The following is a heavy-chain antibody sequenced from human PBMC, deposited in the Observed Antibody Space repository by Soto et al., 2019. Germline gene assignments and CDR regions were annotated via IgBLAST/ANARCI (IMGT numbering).Heavy chain of an antibody. CDR1: GVSVSTSGVG. V-gene: IGHV2-5*02. CDR3: AHGLGGTLMDV. D-gene: IGHD2-15*01. J-gene: IGHJ6*04. Sequence: SGPTPVNPTQTLTLTFTFSGVSVSTSGVGVGWIRQPPGKALEWLALIYWDDDKRYSPSLKSRLTITKDTSKNQVVLTMTNMDPVDTATYYCAHGLGGTLMDVWGKGTTVTVSS. CDR2: IYWDDDK.